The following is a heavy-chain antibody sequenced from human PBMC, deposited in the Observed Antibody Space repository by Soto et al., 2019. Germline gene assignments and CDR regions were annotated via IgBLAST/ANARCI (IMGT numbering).Heavy chain of an antibody. CDR2: ISAYNGNT. V-gene: IGHV1-18*01. D-gene: IGHD6-19*01. CDR1: GYTFTSYG. CDR3: ARDSGYSSGWYKESNDAFDI. J-gene: IGHJ3*02. Sequence: QVQLVQSGAEVKKPGASVKVSCKASGYTFTSYGISWVRQAPGQGLEWMGWISAYNGNTNYAQKLQGRVTMTTDTSTSTAYMELRSLGSDDTAVYYCARDSGYSSGWYKESNDAFDIWGQGTMVTVSS.